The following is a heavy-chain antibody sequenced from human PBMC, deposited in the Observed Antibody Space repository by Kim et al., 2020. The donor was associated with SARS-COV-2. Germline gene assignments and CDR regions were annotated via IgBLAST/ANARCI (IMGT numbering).Heavy chain of an antibody. V-gene: IGHV4-59*08. CDR2: IYNSGST. CDR3: ARRGLYYYDSSAYRNGAF. J-gene: IGHJ3*01. D-gene: IGHD3-22*01. CDR1: GGSISSYY. Sequence: SETLSLTYTVSGGSISSYYWSWIRQPPGKGLEWIGYIYNSGSTNYNPSLKSRVTISVDTSKNQFSLKLSSATAADTAAYYCARRGLYYYDSSAYRNGAF.